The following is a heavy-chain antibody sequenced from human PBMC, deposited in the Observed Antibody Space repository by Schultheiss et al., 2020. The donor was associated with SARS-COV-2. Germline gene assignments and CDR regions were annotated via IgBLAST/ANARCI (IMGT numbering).Heavy chain of an antibody. CDR3: ARDRVDTAMEFHDDAFDI. Sequence: SVKVSCKASGYTFTSYGISWVRQAPGQGLEWMGGIIPIFGTANYAQKFQGRVTITRDTSASTAYMELSSLRSEDTAVYYCARDRVDTAMEFHDDAFDIWGQGTMVTVSS. D-gene: IGHD5-18*01. J-gene: IGHJ3*02. CDR2: IIPIFGTA. V-gene: IGHV1-69*05. CDR1: GYTFTSYG.